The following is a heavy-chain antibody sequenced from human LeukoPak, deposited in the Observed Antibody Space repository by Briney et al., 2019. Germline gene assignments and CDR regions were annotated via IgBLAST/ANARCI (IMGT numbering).Heavy chain of an antibody. J-gene: IGHJ3*02. V-gene: IGHV5-51*01. Sequence: GESLKISCKGSGYSFTSYWIGWVRQMPGKGLEWMGIIYPGDSDTRYSPSFQGQVTISADKSISTAYLQWSSLKASDTAMYYCACTYYYDSSGYYGDAFDIWGQGTMVTVSS. CDR2: IYPGDSDT. CDR3: ACTYYYDSSGYYGDAFDI. D-gene: IGHD3-22*01. CDR1: GYSFTSYW.